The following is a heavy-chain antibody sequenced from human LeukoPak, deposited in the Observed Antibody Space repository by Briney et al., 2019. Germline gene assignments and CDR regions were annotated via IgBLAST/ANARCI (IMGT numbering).Heavy chain of an antibody. Sequence: GGSLRLSCAASGFTISSNYMSWVRQAPGKGLEWVSVIYSGASTYYADSVKGRFTISRDNSKNTLYLQMNSLRAEDTAVYYCARGNWNYPFDYWGQGTLVTVSS. CDR1: GFTISSNY. D-gene: IGHD1-7*01. J-gene: IGHJ4*02. CDR2: IYSGAST. CDR3: ARGNWNYPFDY. V-gene: IGHV3-53*01.